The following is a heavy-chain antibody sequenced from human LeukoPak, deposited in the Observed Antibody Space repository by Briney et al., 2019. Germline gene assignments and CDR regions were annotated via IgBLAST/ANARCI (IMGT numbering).Heavy chain of an antibody. D-gene: IGHD6-19*01. CDR2: ISGSGRSS. CDR1: GLTFSSHA. V-gene: IGHV3-23*01. Sequence: GGSLRLSCVASGLTFSSHAMTWVRQTPGKGLEWVAGISGSGRSSYHADFVKGRFTISRDNSKNTLYLQMNSLRAEDTAVYYCARASGVKAGSDYWGQGTLVTVSS. CDR3: ARASGVKAGSDY. J-gene: IGHJ4*02.